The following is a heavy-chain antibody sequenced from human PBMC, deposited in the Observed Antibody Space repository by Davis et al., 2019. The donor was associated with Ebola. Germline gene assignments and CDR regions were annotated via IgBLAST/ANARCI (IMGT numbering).Heavy chain of an antibody. V-gene: IGHV3-23*01. Sequence: GGSLRLSCVASGFTFSTYAMSWVRQAPGKGLEWVSAVGGSGRTTNYADSVKGRFTISRDNSKNTLYLQMNSLRAEDTAVYYCAKEVTAVAGTFEDYWGQGTLVTVSS. CDR1: GFTFSTYA. CDR2: VGGSGRTT. CDR3: AKEVTAVAGTFEDY. D-gene: IGHD6-19*01. J-gene: IGHJ4*02.